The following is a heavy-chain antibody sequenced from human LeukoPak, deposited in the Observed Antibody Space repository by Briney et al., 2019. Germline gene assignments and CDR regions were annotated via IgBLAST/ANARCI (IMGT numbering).Heavy chain of an antibody. D-gene: IGHD3-9*01. Sequence: GESPKILLSSPGYNFTTYWVGLVRQMPGKGLEWMGIIYPGDSDTRYSPSFQGQVTISADKSIRTAYLQWSSLKDSDTAMYYCARPPYEDILPAKLPAFDIWGQGTMVTVSS. CDR1: GYNFTTYW. V-gene: IGHV5-51*01. CDR3: ARPPYEDILPAKLPAFDI. J-gene: IGHJ3*02. CDR2: IYPGDSDT.